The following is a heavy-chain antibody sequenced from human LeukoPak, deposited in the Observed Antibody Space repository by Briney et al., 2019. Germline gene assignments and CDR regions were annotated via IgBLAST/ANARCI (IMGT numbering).Heavy chain of an antibody. J-gene: IGHJ6*03. D-gene: IGHD3-10*01. CDR1: GYTFTSYG. Sequence: EASVKVSCKASGYTFTSYGISWVRQAPGQGLEWMGWISAYNGNTNYAQKFQGRVTMTRDMSTSTVYMELSSLRSEDTAVYYCAGFGRDYMDVWGKGTTVIVSS. V-gene: IGHV1-18*01. CDR2: ISAYNGNT. CDR3: AGFGRDYMDV.